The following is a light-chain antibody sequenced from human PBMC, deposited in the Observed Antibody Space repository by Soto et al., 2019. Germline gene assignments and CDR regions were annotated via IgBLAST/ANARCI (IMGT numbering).Light chain of an antibody. CDR3: EQYNKWPPWT. V-gene: IGKV3-15*01. CDR1: QSVSSN. Sequence: EIVLTQSPATLSVSPGERATLSCRASQSVSSNLSWYQQKPGQAPRLLIYGSSTRATGIPARFSGSGSGTECTLSISSVPSEDFAVYYWEQYNKWPPWTFGQGTKVEIK. J-gene: IGKJ1*01. CDR2: GSS.